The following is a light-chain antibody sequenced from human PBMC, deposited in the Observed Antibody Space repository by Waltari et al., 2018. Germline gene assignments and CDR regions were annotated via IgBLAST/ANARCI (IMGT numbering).Light chain of an antibody. V-gene: IGLV3-9*01. CDR3: QVRDNAAYVV. CDR1: NIDSTN. CDR2: RDT. J-gene: IGLJ2*01. Sequence: SNEVTQPVSVSVALGQTATITCGRRNIDSTNVHWYQQRTGQAPVLVIYRDTNRPTGIPERFSGSNSGDTATLTINRVQVGDEADDYCQVRDNAAYVVFGGGTRLTVL.